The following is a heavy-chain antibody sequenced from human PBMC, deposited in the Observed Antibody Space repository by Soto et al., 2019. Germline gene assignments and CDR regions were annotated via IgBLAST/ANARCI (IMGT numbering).Heavy chain of an antibody. CDR2: IRSKAYVGTT. CDR3: GHDRSGYNYHFDS. D-gene: IGHD3-22*01. CDR1: GFTFGDYA. Sequence: GGSLRLSCTASGFTFGDYAMTWFRQAPGKGLECVGFIRSKAYVGTTEYAASVKGRFTISRDDSKNIAYLQMNSLKTEDTAVYYCGHDRSGYNYHFDSWGQGTLVNVS. J-gene: IGHJ4*02. V-gene: IGHV3-49*03.